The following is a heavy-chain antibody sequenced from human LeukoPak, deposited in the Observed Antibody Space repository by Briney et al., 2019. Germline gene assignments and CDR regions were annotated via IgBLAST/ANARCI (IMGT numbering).Heavy chain of an antibody. V-gene: IGHV4-39*01. J-gene: IGHJ4*02. D-gene: IGHD3-22*01. CDR1: GGSISSSSYY. CDR3: ARGLRFYYDSSGYDY. Sequence: SETLSLTCTVSGGSISSSSYYWGWIRQPPGKGLEWIGSIYYSGSTYYNPSLKSRVTISVDTSKNQFSLKLSSVTAADTAVYYCARGLRFYYDSSGYDYWGQGTLVTVSS. CDR2: IYYSGST.